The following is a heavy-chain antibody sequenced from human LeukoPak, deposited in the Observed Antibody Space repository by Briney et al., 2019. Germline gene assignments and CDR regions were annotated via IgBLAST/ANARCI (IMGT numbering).Heavy chain of an antibody. Sequence: SETLSLTCGVSGGSISSTNWWSWVRQPPGQGLEWIGEISLTGQTNYNPSLKSRVTISVDTSKNQFSLKLSSVTAADTAVYYCARGYVGYAFDYWGQGTLVTVSS. V-gene: IGHV4-4*02. CDR3: ARGYVGYAFDY. D-gene: IGHD5-12*01. CDR1: GGSISSTNW. J-gene: IGHJ4*02. CDR2: ISLTGQT.